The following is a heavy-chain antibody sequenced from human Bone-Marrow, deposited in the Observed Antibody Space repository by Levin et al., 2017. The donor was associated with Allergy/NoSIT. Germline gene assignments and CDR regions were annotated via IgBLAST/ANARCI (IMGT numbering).Heavy chain of an antibody. Sequence: ASVKVSCKASGYTFTGYYMHWVRQAPGQGLEWMGRINPNSGGTNYAQKFQGRVTMTRDTSISTAYMELSRLRSDDTAVYYWAREVGVSARLIYYYYYMDVWGKGTTVTVSS. CDR1: GYTFTGYY. J-gene: IGHJ6*03. D-gene: IGHD6-6*01. V-gene: IGHV1-2*06. CDR3: AREVGVSARLIYYYYYMDV. CDR2: INPNSGGT.